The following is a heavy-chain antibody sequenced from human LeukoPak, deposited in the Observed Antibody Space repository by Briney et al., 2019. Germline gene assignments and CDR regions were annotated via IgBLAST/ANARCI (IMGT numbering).Heavy chain of an antibody. CDR2: ISSSSSYI. CDR3: ARESIYGDPGF. CDR1: GFTFSSYS. J-gene: IGHJ4*02. D-gene: IGHD4-17*01. Sequence: XGSLRLSCAASGFTFSSYSMNWVRQAPGKGLEWVSSISSSSSYIYYADSVKGRFTISRDNAKNSLYLQMSSLRAEDTAVYYCARESIYGDPGFWGQGTLVTVSS. V-gene: IGHV3-21*01.